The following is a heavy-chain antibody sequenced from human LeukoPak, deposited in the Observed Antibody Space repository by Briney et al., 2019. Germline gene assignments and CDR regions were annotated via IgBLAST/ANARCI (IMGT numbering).Heavy chain of an antibody. CDR1: GGSFSGYY. Sequence: SETLSFTCAVYGGSFSGYYWSWIRQPPGKGLEWIGEINHSGSTNYNPSLKSRVTISVDTSKNQSSLKLSSVTAADTAVYYCARTPYDSSGYLDYWGQGTLVTVSS. V-gene: IGHV4-34*01. D-gene: IGHD3-22*01. CDR2: INHSGST. CDR3: ARTPYDSSGYLDY. J-gene: IGHJ4*02.